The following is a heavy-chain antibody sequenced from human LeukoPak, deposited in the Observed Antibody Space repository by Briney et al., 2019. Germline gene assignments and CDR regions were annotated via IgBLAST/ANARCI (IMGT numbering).Heavy chain of an antibody. CDR3: AKRVQGNTGPFHC. D-gene: IGHD4-23*01. CDR2: ISGRGDNT. Sequence: GGSLRLSCAASGFTFSGYAMSWVRQAPGRGLEWVSGISGRGDNTYYADSVKGRFTISRDNSKNTLRLQMNSLRDEDTAVYYCAKRVQGNTGPFHCWGQGTLASVSS. J-gene: IGHJ4*02. V-gene: IGHV3-23*01. CDR1: GFTFSGYA.